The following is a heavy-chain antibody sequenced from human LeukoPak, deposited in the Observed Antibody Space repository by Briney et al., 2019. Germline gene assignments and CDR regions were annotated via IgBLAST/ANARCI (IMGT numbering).Heavy chain of an antibody. CDR1: GFTFSSYS. CDR3: ARDLGFYVILTGSDAFDI. D-gene: IGHD3-9*01. V-gene: IGHV3-21*01. Sequence: PGGSLRLSCAASGFTFSSYSMNWVRQAPGKGLEWVSSISSSSSYIYYADSVKGRFTISRDNAKNSLYLQMNSLRAEDTAVYYCARDLGFYVILTGSDAFDIWGQGTMVTVSS. CDR2: ISSSSSYI. J-gene: IGHJ3*02.